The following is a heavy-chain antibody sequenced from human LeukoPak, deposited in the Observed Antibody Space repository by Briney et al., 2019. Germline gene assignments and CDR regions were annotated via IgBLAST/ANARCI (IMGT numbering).Heavy chain of an antibody. CDR3: AIKGLLQPNGNAFDI. CDR2: ISGSGGST. V-gene: IGHV3-23*01. Sequence: GGSLRLSCAASGFTFSSYAMSWVRQAPGQGLEWVSAISGSGGSTYYADSVKGRFTISRDNSKNTLYLQMNSLRAEDTAVYYCAIKGLLQPNGNAFDIWGQGTMVTVSS. CDR1: GFTFSSYA. D-gene: IGHD3-22*01. J-gene: IGHJ3*02.